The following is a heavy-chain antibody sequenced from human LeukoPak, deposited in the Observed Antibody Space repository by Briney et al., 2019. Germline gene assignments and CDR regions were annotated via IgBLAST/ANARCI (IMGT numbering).Heavy chain of an antibody. D-gene: IGHD4-17*01. CDR2: IYTGGGT. CDR1: GGSVSSSC. J-gene: IGHJ4*02. Sequence: PSESLSLTCTVSGGSVSSSCWSCVRQPAGKGLGWIGRIYTGGGTNNHPSLKSRVTLSVDTYKNQFALKLSSVTAADTAVYYCARVSRLDYGDSDWGQGTLVTVSS. CDR3: ARVSRLDYGDSD. V-gene: IGHV4-4*07.